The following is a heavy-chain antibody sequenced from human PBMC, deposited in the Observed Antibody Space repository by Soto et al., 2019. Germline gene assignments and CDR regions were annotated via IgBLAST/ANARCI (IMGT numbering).Heavy chain of an antibody. CDR1: GFSLRTSEVG. V-gene: IGHV2-5*02. Sequence: QITLTESGPTLVKPTQTLTLTCTFSGFSLRTSEVGVGWIRQPPGKALEWLALIYWDDDKRYSPSLKSRLTITKDTSKNQVVLTMTNMDPADTATXYCXXRFDWYYFNYWGRGTVVTVSS. CDR2: IYWDDDK. D-gene: IGHD3-9*01. CDR3: XXRFDWYYFNY. J-gene: IGHJ4*02.